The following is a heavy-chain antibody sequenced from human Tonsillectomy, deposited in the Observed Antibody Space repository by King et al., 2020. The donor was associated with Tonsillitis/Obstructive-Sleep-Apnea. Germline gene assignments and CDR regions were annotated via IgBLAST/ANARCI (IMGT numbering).Heavy chain of an antibody. CDR2: INHSGST. V-gene: IGHV4-34*01. Sequence: QVQLQQWGAGLLKPSETLSLTCAVYGGSFSGYYWSWIRQPPGKGLEWIGEINHSGSTNYNPSLKSRVTISVDTSKNQFSLKLSSVTAADTAVYYCARGGKWVYSYGYYYYYYMDVWGKGTTVTVSS. CDR1: GGSFSGYY. J-gene: IGHJ6*03. D-gene: IGHD5-18*01. CDR3: ARGGKWVYSYGYYYYYYMDV.